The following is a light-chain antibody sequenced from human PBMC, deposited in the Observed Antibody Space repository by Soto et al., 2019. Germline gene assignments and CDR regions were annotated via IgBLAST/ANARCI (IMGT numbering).Light chain of an antibody. CDR3: QQYGSSPRT. CDR1: QSVSSSY. J-gene: IGKJ1*01. CDR2: GAS. Sequence: EVGLSQSAGAVSLTPGERATLSCSASQSVSSSYLAWYQQKPGQAPRLLIYGASSRATGIPDRFSGSGSGTDFTLTISRLEPEDFAVYYCQQYGSSPRTCGQGTKV. V-gene: IGKV3-20*01.